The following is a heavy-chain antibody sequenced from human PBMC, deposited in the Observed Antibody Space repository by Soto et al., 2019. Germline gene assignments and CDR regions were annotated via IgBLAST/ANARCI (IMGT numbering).Heavy chain of an antibody. CDR2: IYNSGST. CDR3: AYGDSRGPLHS. CDR1: GGSISSYY. J-gene: IGHJ4*02. D-gene: IGHD4-17*01. Sequence: PSETLSLTCTVSGGSISSYYWSWIRQPPGKGLEWIGYIYNSGSTNYNPSLKSRVTISVDTSKNQFSLKLSSVTAADTAVYYCAYGDSRGPLHSWGQGTMVTVYS. V-gene: IGHV4-59*01.